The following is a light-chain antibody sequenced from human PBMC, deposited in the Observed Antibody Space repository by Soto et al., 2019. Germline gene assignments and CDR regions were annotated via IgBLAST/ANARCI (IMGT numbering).Light chain of an antibody. J-gene: IGLJ3*02. V-gene: IGLV4-60*03. Sequence: QSVLTQSSSASASLGSSVKLTCTLSSGHSSYIIAWHQQQPGKAPRYLMKLEGSGSYNKGSGVPDRFSGSSSGADHYLTISNRHSEDEADYYCETWDSNTRVFGGGTKVTVL. CDR3: ETWDSNTRV. CDR1: SGHSSYI. CDR2: LEGSGSY.